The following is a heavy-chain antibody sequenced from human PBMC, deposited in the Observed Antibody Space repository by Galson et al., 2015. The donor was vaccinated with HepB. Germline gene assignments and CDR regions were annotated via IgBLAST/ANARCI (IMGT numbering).Heavy chain of an antibody. CDR1: GGSISSYY. D-gene: IGHD2-21*02. Sequence: ETLSLTCTVSGGSISSYYWSWIRQPPGRGLEWIGYIYYSGSTNYNPSLKSRVTISVDTSKNQFSLKLSSVTAADTAVYYCARGVTAIHDFLDYCGQGTLVTVSS. CDR2: IYYSGST. J-gene: IGHJ4*02. CDR3: ARGVTAIHDFLDY. V-gene: IGHV4-59*01.